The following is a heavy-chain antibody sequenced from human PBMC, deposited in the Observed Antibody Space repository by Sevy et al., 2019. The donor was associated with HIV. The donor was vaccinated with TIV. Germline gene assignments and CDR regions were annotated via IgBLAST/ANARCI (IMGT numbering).Heavy chain of an antibody. Sequence: SETLSLTCTVSGGSISSSSYYWGWIRQPSGKWQEWIGSIYYSGSTYYNPSLKSRVTISVDTSKNQFSLKLSSVTAADTAVYYCARHRGYCSSTSCYGMGWFDPWGQGTLVTVSS. J-gene: IGHJ5*02. D-gene: IGHD2-2*01. CDR3: ARHRGYCSSTSCYGMGWFDP. CDR1: GGSISSSSYY. CDR2: IYYSGST. V-gene: IGHV4-39*01.